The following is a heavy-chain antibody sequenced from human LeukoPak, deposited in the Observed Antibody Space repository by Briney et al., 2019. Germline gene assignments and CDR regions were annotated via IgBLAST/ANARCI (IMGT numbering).Heavy chain of an antibody. CDR3: ARSGGSYYNDPDYFDY. Sequence: SETLSLTCAVYGGSFSGYYWSWIRQPPGKGLEWIGEINHSGSTNYNPSLKSRVTISVDTSKNQFSLKLSSVTAADTAVYYCARSGGSYYNDPDYFDYWGQGTLVTVSS. J-gene: IGHJ4*02. CDR2: INHSGST. V-gene: IGHV4-34*01. CDR1: GGSFSGYY. D-gene: IGHD1-26*01.